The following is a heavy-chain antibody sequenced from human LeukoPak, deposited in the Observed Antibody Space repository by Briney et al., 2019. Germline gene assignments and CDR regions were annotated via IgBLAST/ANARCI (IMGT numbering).Heavy chain of an antibody. CDR1: GFTFSNYW. Sequence: GGSLRLSCAASGFTFSNYWVHWVRQAPGKGLVWVSRINRDGSTTNYTDSVKGRFTVSRDNAKNTLNLQMNSLRAEDTAVYYCARDRKSGESSETDFWGQGTLVTVSS. CDR2: INRDGSTT. J-gene: IGHJ4*02. CDR3: ARDRKSGESSETDF. D-gene: IGHD3-10*01. V-gene: IGHV3-74*01.